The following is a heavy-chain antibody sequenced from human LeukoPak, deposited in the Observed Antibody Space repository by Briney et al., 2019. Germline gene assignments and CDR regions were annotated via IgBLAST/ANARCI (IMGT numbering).Heavy chain of an antibody. CDR2: IDWDDDK. Sequence: SGPTLVNPTQTLTLTCTFSGFSLSTSGMCVSWIRQPPGKALEWLARIDWDDDKYYSTSLKTRLTISKDASKNQVVLTMTNMDPVDTATYYCARSRYDSTVLATWGQGTLVTVSS. J-gene: IGHJ5*02. D-gene: IGHD3-22*01. V-gene: IGHV2-70*11. CDR1: GFSLSTSGMC. CDR3: ARSRYDSTVLAT.